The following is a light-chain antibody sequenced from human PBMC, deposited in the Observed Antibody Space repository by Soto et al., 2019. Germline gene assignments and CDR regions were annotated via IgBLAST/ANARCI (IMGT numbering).Light chain of an antibody. J-gene: IGKJ1*01. CDR2: GAS. CDR1: QSVSSSY. Sequence: EIVLTQSPGTLSLSPGERATLSCRASQSVSSSYLAWYQQKPGQAPRLLIYGASSRATGIPDRFSGSGSGTDFTLTTSRLEPEDFAVYYCPQYGSSSSWTFGQGTKV. CDR3: PQYGSSSSWT. V-gene: IGKV3-20*01.